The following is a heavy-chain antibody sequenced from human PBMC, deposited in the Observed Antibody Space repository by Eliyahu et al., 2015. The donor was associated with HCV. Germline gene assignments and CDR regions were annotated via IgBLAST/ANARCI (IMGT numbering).Heavy chain of an antibody. CDR2: INPSGGRT. CDR3: ARGPTSSYWYFDL. D-gene: IGHD2-21*01. Sequence: QGQLVQSGTEVKKPGASVKVSCKASGYTFTSYYIHWVRQAPGQGLEWMGIINPSGGRTSYAQQFQGRITMTRDTSSSTVYVEMSSLRSKDTAVYYCARGPTSSYWYFDLWGRGTLVTVS. CDR1: GYTFTSYY. V-gene: IGHV1-46*01. J-gene: IGHJ2*01.